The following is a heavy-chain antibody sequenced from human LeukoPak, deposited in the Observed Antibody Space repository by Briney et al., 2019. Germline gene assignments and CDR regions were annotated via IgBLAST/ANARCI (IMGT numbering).Heavy chain of an antibody. V-gene: IGHV3-74*01. CDR1: GFTFNNYW. CDR2: INSDGSST. J-gene: IGHJ6*02. D-gene: IGHD2-8*01. CDR3: ARDRMVGYYHYGMDV. Sequence: GGSLTLSCAASGFTFNNYWMNWVRQAQGKGLVWVSHINSDGSSTTYADSVKGRFTISRDNARNTLYLQMDSLRAEDTAVYYCARDRMVGYYHYGMDVWGQGTTVSVSS.